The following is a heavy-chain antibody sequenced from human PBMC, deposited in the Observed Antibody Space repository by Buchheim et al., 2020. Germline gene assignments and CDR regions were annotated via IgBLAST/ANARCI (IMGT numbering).Heavy chain of an antibody. Sequence: QVQLVESGGGVVQPGRSLRLSCAASGFSLRTSGMHWVRQAPGKGLEWVAVISHDESKKNYAESVKGRFTISRDTSENPLFLQMNSLRAEDTAVYYCAKRGYSYGKFESWGQGTL. CDR2: ISHDESKK. V-gene: IGHV3-30*18. J-gene: IGHJ4*02. CDR3: AKRGYSYGKFES. CDR1: GFSLRTSG. D-gene: IGHD5-18*01.